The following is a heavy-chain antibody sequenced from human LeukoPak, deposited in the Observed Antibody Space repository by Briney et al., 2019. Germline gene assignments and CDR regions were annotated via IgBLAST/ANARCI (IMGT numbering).Heavy chain of an antibody. CDR3: ARGSWYGDY. CDR2: INSDGSIT. V-gene: IGHV3-74*01. Sequence: PGGSLRLSCAASEFTLRNYWMHWVRQAPGQGLVWVSHINSDGSITTYADSVKGRFTISRDNAKNTLYLQMNSLRADDTAVYYCARGSWYGDYWGQGTLVTVSS. CDR1: EFTLRNYW. D-gene: IGHD6-13*01. J-gene: IGHJ4*02.